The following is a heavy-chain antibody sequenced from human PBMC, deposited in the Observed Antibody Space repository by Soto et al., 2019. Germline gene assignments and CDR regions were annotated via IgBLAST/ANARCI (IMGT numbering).Heavy chain of an antibody. D-gene: IGHD1-26*01. CDR1: GDSVSSNSAA. J-gene: IGHJ4*02. Sequence: KQSPTLSLTCAISGDSVSSNSAAWNWIRQSPSRGLEWLGRTYYRSKWYNDYAVSVKSRITINPDTSKNQFSLQLNSVTPEDTAVYYCAREGLRFVSGSYYLLDYWGQGTLVTVSS. CDR3: AREGLRFVSGSYYLLDY. CDR2: TYYRSKWYN. V-gene: IGHV6-1*01.